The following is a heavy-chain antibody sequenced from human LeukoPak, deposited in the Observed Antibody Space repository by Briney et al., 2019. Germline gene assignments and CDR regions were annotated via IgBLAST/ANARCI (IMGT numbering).Heavy chain of an antibody. D-gene: IGHD6-6*01. CDR1: GYTFTGYY. CDR3: AREYSSTSGRLYDY. V-gene: IGHV1-2*02. CDR2: IAPNSGGT. J-gene: IGHJ4*02. Sequence: ASVKVSCKASGYTFTGYYMHWVRQAPGQGLEWMGWIAPNSGGTNYAQNFQGRVTMTRDTSINTAYMELTRLTSDDTAVYYCAREYSSTSGRLYDYWGLGTQVTVSS.